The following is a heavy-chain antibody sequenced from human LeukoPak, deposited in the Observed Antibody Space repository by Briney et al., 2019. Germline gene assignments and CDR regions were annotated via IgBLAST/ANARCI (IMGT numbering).Heavy chain of an antibody. Sequence: SETLSLTCTVSGGSISSGPYYWSWIRQHPGQGLEWIGYIYYSGTTNYNPSLTSRVTMSVDTSKNQFSLKLSSLTAADTAVYYCARGYYYGSGSNHFDYWGQGTLVPVSS. V-gene: IGHV4-31*03. CDR1: GGSISSGPYY. CDR2: IYYSGTT. J-gene: IGHJ4*02. D-gene: IGHD3-10*01. CDR3: ARGYYYGSGSNHFDY.